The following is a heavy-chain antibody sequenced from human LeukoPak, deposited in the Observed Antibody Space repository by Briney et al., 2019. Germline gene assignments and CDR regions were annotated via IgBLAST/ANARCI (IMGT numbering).Heavy chain of an antibody. Sequence: HPGGTLRLSCAASGFTFSSYGMSWVRQAPGKGLEWVSYISSSGSTIYYADSVKGRFTISRDNAKNSLYLQMNSLRAEDTAVYYCARGSTMIVVVHFDYWGQGTLVTVSS. CDR3: ARGSTMIVVVHFDY. J-gene: IGHJ4*02. D-gene: IGHD3-22*01. V-gene: IGHV3-48*04. CDR1: GFTFSSYG. CDR2: ISSSGSTI.